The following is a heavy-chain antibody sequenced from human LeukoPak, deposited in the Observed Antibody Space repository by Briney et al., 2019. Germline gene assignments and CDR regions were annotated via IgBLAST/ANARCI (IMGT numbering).Heavy chain of an antibody. J-gene: IGHJ4*02. V-gene: IGHV1-2*02. CDR3: ARTRGGIAARTAFDY. CDR2: INPNSGGT. Sequence: ASVKVSCKASGYTFTGYYMHWVRQAPGQGLEWMGWINPNSGGTNYAQKFQGRVTMTRDTSISTAYMELSRLRSDDTAVYYCARTRGGIAARTAFDYWGQGTLVTVSS. CDR1: GYTFTGYY. D-gene: IGHD6-6*01.